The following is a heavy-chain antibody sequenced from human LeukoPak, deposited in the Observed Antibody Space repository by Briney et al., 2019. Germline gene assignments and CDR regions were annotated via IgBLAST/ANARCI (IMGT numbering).Heavy chain of an antibody. V-gene: IGHV4-34*01. CDR3: ARGGTRLLIAALTRGQNLNWFDP. D-gene: IGHD6-13*01. CDR2: INHSGST. J-gene: IGHJ5*02. Sequence: SETLSLTCAVYGGSFSGYYWSWIRQPPGKGLEWIGEINHSGSTNYNPSLKSRVTISVDTSKKQFSLKLSSVTAADTAVYYCARGGTRLLIAALTRGQNLNWFDPWGQGTLVTVSS. CDR1: GGSFSGYY.